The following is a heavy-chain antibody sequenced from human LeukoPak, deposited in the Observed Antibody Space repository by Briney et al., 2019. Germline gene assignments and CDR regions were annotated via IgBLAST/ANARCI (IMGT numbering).Heavy chain of an antibody. J-gene: IGHJ4*02. CDR1: GFTFSSSE. CDR3: AKGAGGSYGLYYFDY. D-gene: IGHD3-10*01. CDR2: ISSSGNTI. Sequence: PGGSLRLSCAASGFTFSSSEMNWVRQAPGKGLEWVSYISSSGNTIYYADSVKGRFTISRDNSKNTVYLQMHTLRAEDTAVYYCAKGAGGSYGLYYFDYWGQGALATVSS. V-gene: IGHV3-48*03.